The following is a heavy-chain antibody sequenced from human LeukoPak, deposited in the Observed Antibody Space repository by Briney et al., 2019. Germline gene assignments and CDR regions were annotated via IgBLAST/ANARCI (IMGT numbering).Heavy chain of an antibody. D-gene: IGHD1-7*01. CDR1: GFTFNYAW. CDR3: ITDEDWNYARKDV. V-gene: IGHV3-15*04. Sequence: AGGSLRLSCAASGFTFNYAWMSWVRQVPGKGLEWVGQTVSEIDGGTTDYATPVKGRFTISRDDSKSTLYLQMNSLKIEDTAVYYCITDEDWNYARKDVWGQGATVIVSS. CDR2: TVSEIDGGTT. J-gene: IGHJ6*02.